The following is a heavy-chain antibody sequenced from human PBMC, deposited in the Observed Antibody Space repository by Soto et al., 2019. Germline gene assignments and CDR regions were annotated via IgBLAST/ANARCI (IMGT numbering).Heavy chain of an antibody. J-gene: IGHJ6*02. CDR3: ARGRGYSGDDHYCYFDMDV. D-gene: IGHD5-12*01. CDR1: GGTFNNYP. V-gene: IGHV1-69*01. CDR2: SIPIFGTA. Sequence: VKVSCKASGGTFNNYPITWVRQAPGEGLEWMGGSIPIFGTANYAQKFQGRVTISVDESTSTAYMELSSLRSEDTAVYYCARGRGYSGDDHYCYFDMDVWGQGTTVTVSS.